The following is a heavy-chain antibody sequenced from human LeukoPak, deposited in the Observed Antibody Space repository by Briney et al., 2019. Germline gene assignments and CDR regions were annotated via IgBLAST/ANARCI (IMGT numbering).Heavy chain of an antibody. D-gene: IGHD2-2*01. V-gene: IGHV3-64*02. CDR1: GFPFSSFS. J-gene: IGHJ4*02. CDR3: AREVDRVFDY. CDR2: ISSNGDNT. Sequence: GGSLRLSCAASGFPFSSFSMHWLRQAPGKGLAYVSPISSNGDNTYYAGSVKGRFTISRDNSKNTLYLQMGSLRVEDMGVYYCAREVDRVFDYWGQGNLVTVSS.